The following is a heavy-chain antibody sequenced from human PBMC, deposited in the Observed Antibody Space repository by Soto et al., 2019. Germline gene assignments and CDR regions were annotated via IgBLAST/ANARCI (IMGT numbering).Heavy chain of an antibody. CDR1: GFTFSSYW. Sequence: GGSLRLSCAASGFTFSSYWMSWVRQAPGKGLEWVANIKQDGSEKYYVDSVKGRFTISRDNAKNSLYLQMNSLRAEDTAVYYCARDSSSWRDAFDIWGQGAMVTVSS. D-gene: IGHD6-13*01. CDR2: IKQDGSEK. J-gene: IGHJ3*02. V-gene: IGHV3-7*01. CDR3: ARDSSSWRDAFDI.